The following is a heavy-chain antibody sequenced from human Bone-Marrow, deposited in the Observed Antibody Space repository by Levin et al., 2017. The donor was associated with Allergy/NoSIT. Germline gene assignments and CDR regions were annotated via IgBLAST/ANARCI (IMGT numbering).Heavy chain of an antibody. CDR3: AKGEDSSWPDAFDI. CDR2: ISGSGGST. V-gene: IGHV3-23*01. D-gene: IGHD6-13*01. CDR1: GFTFSSYA. Sequence: GESLKISCAASGFTFSSYAMSWVRQAPGKGLEWVSGISGSGGSTYYADSVKGRFTISRDNSKNTLYLQMNSLRAEDTAVYYCAKGEDSSWPDAFDIWGQGTMVTVSS. J-gene: IGHJ3*02.